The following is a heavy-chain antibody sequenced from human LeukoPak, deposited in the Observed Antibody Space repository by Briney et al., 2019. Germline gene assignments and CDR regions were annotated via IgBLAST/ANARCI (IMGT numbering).Heavy chain of an antibody. V-gene: IGHV1-2*02. CDR3: ASVDFWSGYYMKY. J-gene: IGHJ4*02. D-gene: IGHD3-3*01. Sequence: ASVKVSCKASGYTFTNYGITWVRQAPGQGLEWMGWINPNSGGTNYAQKFQGRVTMTRDTSISTAYMELSRLRSDDTAVYYCASVDFWSGYYMKYWGQGTLVTVSS. CDR1: GYTFTNYG. CDR2: INPNSGGT.